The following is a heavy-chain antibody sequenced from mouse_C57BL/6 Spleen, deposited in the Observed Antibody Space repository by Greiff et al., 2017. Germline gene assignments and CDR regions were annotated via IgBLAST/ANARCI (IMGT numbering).Heavy chain of an antibody. D-gene: IGHD1-1*01. Sequence: QVQLQQSGAELVKPGASVKISCKASGYAFSSYWMNWVKQRPGKGLEWIGQIYPGDGDTNYNGKFKGKATLTADKSSSTAYMQLSSLTSDDSAVYFCARNYYGSSYAMDYWGQGTSVTVSS. CDR1: GYAFSSYW. J-gene: IGHJ4*01. CDR3: ARNYYGSSYAMDY. CDR2: IYPGDGDT. V-gene: IGHV1-80*01.